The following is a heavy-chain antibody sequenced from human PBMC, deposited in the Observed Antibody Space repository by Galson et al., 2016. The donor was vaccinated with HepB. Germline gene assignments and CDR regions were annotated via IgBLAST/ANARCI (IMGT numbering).Heavy chain of an antibody. J-gene: IGHJ4*02. CDR3: AGDMTAGWSYLDY. V-gene: IGHV4-61*01. CDR2: VYYSGST. D-gene: IGHD6-19*01. CDR1: GASISSSSYY. Sequence: ETLSLTCTVSGASISSSSYYWSWIRQPPGKGLEWIGYVYYSGSTNYNPSLKSRVTISVDTSKNQFSLKLRSVTAADTAVYYCAGDMTAGWSYLDYWGPGTLVTVSS.